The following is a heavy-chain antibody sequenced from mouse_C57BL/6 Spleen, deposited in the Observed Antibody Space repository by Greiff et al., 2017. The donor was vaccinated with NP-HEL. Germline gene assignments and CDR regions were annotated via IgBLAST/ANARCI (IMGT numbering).Heavy chain of an antibody. D-gene: IGHD2-5*01. CDR3: ASPRYYSNYVWFAY. V-gene: IGHV1-82*01. CDR1: GYAFSSSW. J-gene: IGHJ3*01. Sequence: VQLQESGPELVKPGASVKISCKASGYAFSSSWMNWVKQRPGKGLEWIGRIYPGDGDTNYNGKFKGKATLTADKSSSTAYMQLSSLTSEDSAVYFCASPRYYSNYVWFAYWGQGTLVTVSA. CDR2: IYPGDGDT.